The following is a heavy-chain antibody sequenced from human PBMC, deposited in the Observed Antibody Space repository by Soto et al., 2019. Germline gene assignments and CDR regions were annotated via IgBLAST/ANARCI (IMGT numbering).Heavy chain of an antibody. V-gene: IGHV1-2*02. J-gene: IGHJ6*02. D-gene: IGHD2-2*02. Sequence: ASVKVSCKASGYTFTAYYMHWVRQAPGQGLEWMGWINPNSGGTNYAQKFQGRVTMTRDTPTSTAYMELSRLTSDDTAVYYCARSLTEGYCTITGCYTRPLYGMDVWGQGTTVTVSS. CDR1: GYTFTAYY. CDR2: INPNSGGT. CDR3: ARSLTEGYCTITGCYTRPLYGMDV.